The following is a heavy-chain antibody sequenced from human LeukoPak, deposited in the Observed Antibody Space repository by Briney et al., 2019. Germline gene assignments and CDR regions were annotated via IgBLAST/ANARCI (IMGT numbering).Heavy chain of an antibody. CDR2: INPNTAGT. D-gene: IGHD4-11*01. CDR1: GYTLTGYY. J-gene: IGHJ6*03. CDR3: ATSAGDYRAGHYYYMGV. Sequence: ASVKVSCKASGYTLTGYYFHWVRQAPGQGLEWMGWINPNTAGTNYAQKFLGGVTLTWDTSISTAYMELNRLTSDDTAVYYCATSAGDYRAGHYYYMGVWGKGTSVTVSS. V-gene: IGHV1-2*02.